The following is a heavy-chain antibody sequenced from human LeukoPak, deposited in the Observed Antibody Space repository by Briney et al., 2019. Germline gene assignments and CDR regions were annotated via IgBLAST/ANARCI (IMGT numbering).Heavy chain of an antibody. Sequence: PSETLSLTCTVSGGSISSYYWSWIRQPPGTGLEWIGYIYYSGSTNYNPSLKSRVTISVDTSKNQFSLKLSSVTAADTAVYYCAREGLWFGELFELGWFDPWGQGTLVTVSS. V-gene: IGHV4-59*01. D-gene: IGHD3-10*01. CDR2: IYYSGST. CDR3: AREGLWFGELFELGWFDP. CDR1: GGSISSYY. J-gene: IGHJ5*02.